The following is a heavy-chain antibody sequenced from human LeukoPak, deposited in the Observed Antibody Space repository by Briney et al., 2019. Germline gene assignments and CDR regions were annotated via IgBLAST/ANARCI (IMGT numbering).Heavy chain of an antibody. CDR3: ARMIYTYSYGRWESYSYYYYMDV. D-gene: IGHD5-18*01. J-gene: IGHJ6*03. V-gene: IGHV4-30-4*08. Sequence: SETLSLTCTVSGGSISSGDYYWSWIRQPPGKGLVWLGYIYYNGDTYYDPSLKSRVTISADTSKNQFSLKLSSVTAADTAVYYCARMIYTYSYGRWESYSYYYYMDVWGKGTTVTVSS. CDR1: GGSISSGDYY. CDR2: IYYNGDT.